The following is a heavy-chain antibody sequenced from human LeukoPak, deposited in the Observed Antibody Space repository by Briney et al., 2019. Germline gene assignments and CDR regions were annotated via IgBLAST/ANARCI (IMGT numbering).Heavy chain of an antibody. Sequence: ASVKVSCKVSGYTLTDLSMHWVRQAPGKGLEWLGGFDPEDGETIYAQKFQGRVTLAEDTSTDTAYMELSSLRSEATAAYYCATDIPRRVRGVVYSSFGMDVWGQGTTVTVSS. D-gene: IGHD3-10*01. CDR3: ATDIPRRVRGVVYSSFGMDV. V-gene: IGHV1-24*01. J-gene: IGHJ6*02. CDR2: FDPEDGET. CDR1: GYTLTDLS.